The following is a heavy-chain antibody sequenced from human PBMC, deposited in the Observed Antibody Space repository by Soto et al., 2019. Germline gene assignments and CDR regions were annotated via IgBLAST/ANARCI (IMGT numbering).Heavy chain of an antibody. V-gene: IGHV4-39*01. D-gene: IGHD3-9*01. J-gene: IGHJ4*02. CDR3: ARLLDYYDILTGYYRGNFDY. CDR1: GGSISSSSYY. Sequence: QLQLQESGPGLVKPSETLSLTCTVSGGSISSSSYYWGWIRQPPGKGLEWIGSIYYSGSTYYNPSLKSRVTISVDTSKNQFSLKLSSVTAADTAVYYCARLLDYYDILTGYYRGNFDYWGQGTLVTVSS. CDR2: IYYSGST.